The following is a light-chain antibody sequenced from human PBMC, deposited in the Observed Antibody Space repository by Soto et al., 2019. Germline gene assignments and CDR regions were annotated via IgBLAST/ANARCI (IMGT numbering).Light chain of an antibody. CDR2: GAS. V-gene: IGKV3-20*01. Sequence: ETVLTQSPGTLSLSPGERATLSCRASQSVSSSHLTWYQQKPGQAPRLLLYGASSRATGIPDRFSGSGSGTDFTLTISRLEPEDFALYYCQQFASSPWTFGQGTKVEIK. J-gene: IGKJ1*01. CDR3: QQFASSPWT. CDR1: QSVSSSH.